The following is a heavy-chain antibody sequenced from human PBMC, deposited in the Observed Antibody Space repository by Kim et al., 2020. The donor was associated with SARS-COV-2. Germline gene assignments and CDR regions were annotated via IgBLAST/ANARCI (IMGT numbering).Heavy chain of an antibody. J-gene: IGHJ4*02. V-gene: IGHV3-23*01. Sequence: YADPVKGRFTISRDNSKNTLYLQMNSLRAEDTAVYYCAKRRVPAGRNFDSWGQGTLVTVSS. CDR3: AKRRVPAGRNFDS. D-gene: IGHD2-2*01.